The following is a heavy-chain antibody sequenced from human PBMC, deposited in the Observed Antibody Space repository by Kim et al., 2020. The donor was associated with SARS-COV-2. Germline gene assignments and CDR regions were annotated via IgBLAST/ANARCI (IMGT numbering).Heavy chain of an antibody. Sequence: SETLSLTCAVYGGSLIGNYWTWIRQPPGKGLEWIGEVNQSGRTKFYDPSLESRVTISVDTSRNQFSLSLTSVTAADTAVYYCARVPLHFDGFDSWGQGTLVTVSS. J-gene: IGHJ4*02. CDR3: ARVPLHFDGFDS. D-gene: IGHD2-8*01. CDR2: VNQSGRT. V-gene: IGHV4-34*01. CDR1: GGSLIGNY.